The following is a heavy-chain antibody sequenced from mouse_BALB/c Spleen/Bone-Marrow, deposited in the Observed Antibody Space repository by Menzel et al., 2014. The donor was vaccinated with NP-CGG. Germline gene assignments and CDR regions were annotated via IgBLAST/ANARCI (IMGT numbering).Heavy chain of an antibody. D-gene: IGHD1-2*01. CDR2: INPESSTI. Sequence: VQLQQPGGGLVQPGGSLKLSCAASGLDFSRYWMTWVRQAPGKGLEWIGEINPESSTINYTPSLKDKFIISRDNAKNALYLQMSKVRSEDTALYYCARPGYYGYQDVWGAGATVTVSS. J-gene: IGHJ1*01. CDR3: ARPGYYGYQDV. CDR1: GLDFSRYW. V-gene: IGHV4-1*02.